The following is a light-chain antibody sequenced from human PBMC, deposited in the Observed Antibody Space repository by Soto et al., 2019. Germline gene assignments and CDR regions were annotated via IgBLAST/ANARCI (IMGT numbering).Light chain of an antibody. CDR3: QQYGTSLWT. Sequence: EIVLTQSPGTLSLSPGERATLSCSASQSVSSSYLAWYQQKSGQAPRLLIYGASSRATGIPDRFSGSGSGTDFTLTISRLEPEDFALYYCQQYGTSLWTFGQGTKVEIK. V-gene: IGKV3-20*01. CDR2: GAS. CDR1: QSVSSSY. J-gene: IGKJ1*01.